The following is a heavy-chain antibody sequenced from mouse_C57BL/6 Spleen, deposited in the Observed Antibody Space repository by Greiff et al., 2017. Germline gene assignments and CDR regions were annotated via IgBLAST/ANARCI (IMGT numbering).Heavy chain of an antibody. V-gene: IGHV1-22*01. CDR3: AREALLLRYYAMDY. J-gene: IGHJ4*01. Sequence: VQLQQSGPELVKPGASVKMSCKASGYTFTDYNMHWVKQSHGKSLEWIGYINPNNGGTSYNQQFKGKATLTVNKSSSTAYMELRSLTSEDSAVYYCAREALLLRYYAMDYWGQGTSVTVSS. CDR2: INPNNGGT. D-gene: IGHD1-1*01. CDR1: GYTFTDYN.